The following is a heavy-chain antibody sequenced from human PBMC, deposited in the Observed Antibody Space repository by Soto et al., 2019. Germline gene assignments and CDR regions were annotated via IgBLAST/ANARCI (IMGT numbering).Heavy chain of an antibody. CDR2: INNDGSTT. Sequence: GGSLRLSCAVSGFTFSTYWMHWVRQAPGKGLVWVSRINNDGSTTNYADSVKGRFTISRDSAKNTLYLQMDSLRAEDTAVYYCVAKGVGARAYWGQGTLVTVSS. J-gene: IGHJ4*02. CDR1: GFTFSTYW. CDR3: VAKGVGARAY. D-gene: IGHD1-26*01. V-gene: IGHV3-74*01.